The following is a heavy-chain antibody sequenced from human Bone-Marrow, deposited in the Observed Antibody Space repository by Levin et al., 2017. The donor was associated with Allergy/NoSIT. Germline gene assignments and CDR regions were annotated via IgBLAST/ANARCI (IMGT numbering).Heavy chain of an antibody. J-gene: IGHJ4*02. Sequence: GESLKISCAASGFIFSNFALTWVRQAPGKGLEWVSGVSGSGGTTSYADSAKGRFTISRDTSKNTLSLEMNSLRAEDTGIYFCAKLGDDFWSGYYLHFDYWGQGALVTVSS. D-gene: IGHD3-3*01. CDR1: GFIFSNFA. V-gene: IGHV3-23*01. CDR2: VSGSGGTT. CDR3: AKLGDDFWSGYYLHFDY.